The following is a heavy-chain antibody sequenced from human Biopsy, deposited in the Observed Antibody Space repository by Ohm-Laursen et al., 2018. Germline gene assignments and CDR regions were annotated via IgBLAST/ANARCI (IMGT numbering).Heavy chain of an antibody. V-gene: IGHV4-59*07. CDR3: ARATNSTGWPYYYFYGMDV. Sequence: SDTLSLTWTVSGGSISSDYWSWIRQTPGKGLEWIGYIYYSGSTNYNPSLKSRVTISVDTSKNQFPLRLNSVTAADTAVYYCARATNSTGWPYYYFYGMDVWGQGTTVTVSS. CDR1: GGSISSDY. CDR2: IYYSGST. D-gene: IGHD2/OR15-2a*01. J-gene: IGHJ6*02.